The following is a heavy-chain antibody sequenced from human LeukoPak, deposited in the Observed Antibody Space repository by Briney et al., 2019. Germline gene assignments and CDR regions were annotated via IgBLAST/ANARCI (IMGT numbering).Heavy chain of an antibody. Sequence: ASVKVSCKGSGYTFTNYAVHWVRQAPGQRLEWLGWINPGNGVTKYSQNFQGRVTVTSDTSAATAYVELNSLTSEDTAVYYCARERWHCRVNCYSVYYYALDVWGQGTTVTVSS. CDR3: ARERWHCRVNCYSVYYYALDV. CDR2: INPGNGVT. J-gene: IGHJ6*02. D-gene: IGHD2-15*01. V-gene: IGHV1-3*01. CDR1: GYTFTNYA.